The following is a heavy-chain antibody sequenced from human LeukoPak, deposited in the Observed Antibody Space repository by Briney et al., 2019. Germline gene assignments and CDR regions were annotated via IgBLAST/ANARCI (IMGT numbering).Heavy chain of an antibody. CDR2: IYHSGST. J-gene: IGHJ4*02. CDR1: GYSISSGFY. D-gene: IGHD3-16*01. CDR3: ARGVGLTQGGAFDY. Sequence: SETLSLTCTVSGYSISSGFYWGWIRQPPGKGLEWIGSIYHSGSTHYNSSLKSRVTISVDTSKNQLSLKLSSVTAADTASYYCARGVGLTQGGAFDYWGQGTLVTVSS. V-gene: IGHV4-38-2*02.